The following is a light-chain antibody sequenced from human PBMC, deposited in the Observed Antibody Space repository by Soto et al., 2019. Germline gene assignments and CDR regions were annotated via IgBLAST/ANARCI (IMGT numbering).Light chain of an antibody. CDR1: SSNIGAGYD. J-gene: IGLJ1*01. CDR3: HSYDSSLSALHL. Sequence: QSVLTQPPSVSGAPGQRVTISCTGSSSNIGAGYDVHWYQQLPGTAPKLLIYGNNNRPSGVPDRFSGSKSGTSASLAITGLQAEDEADYYCHSYDSSLSALHLFGTGTKVTVL. CDR2: GNN. V-gene: IGLV1-40*01.